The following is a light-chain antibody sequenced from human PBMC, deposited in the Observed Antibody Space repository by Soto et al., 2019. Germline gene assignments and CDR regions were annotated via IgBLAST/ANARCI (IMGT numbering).Light chain of an antibody. J-gene: IGKJ1*01. CDR1: QRLSSN. V-gene: IGKV3-15*01. CDR3: QQYINWPRT. Sequence: EIVLSQSPVTLCVTPGERVTLSCRASQRLSSNLAWYQQRPGQAPRLLIYGASIRATDIPARFIGSGSGTEFTLTISSLQSEDFAVYYCQQYINWPRTFGQGTKVDI. CDR2: GAS.